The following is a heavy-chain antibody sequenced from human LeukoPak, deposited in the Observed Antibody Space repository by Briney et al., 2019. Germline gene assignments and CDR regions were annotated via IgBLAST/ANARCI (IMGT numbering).Heavy chain of an antibody. CDR2: ISSSSSYI. V-gene: IGHV3-21*01. J-gene: IGHJ4*02. D-gene: IGHD4-17*01. Sequence: PGGSLRLSCAASGFTFSSYSMNWVRQAPGKGLEWVSSISSSSSYIYYADSVKGRFTISRDNAKNSLYLQMNSLRAEDTAVYYCARGRRPNGAQTPKYFDYWGQGTLVTVSS. CDR3: ARGRRPNGAQTPKYFDY. CDR1: GFTFSSYS.